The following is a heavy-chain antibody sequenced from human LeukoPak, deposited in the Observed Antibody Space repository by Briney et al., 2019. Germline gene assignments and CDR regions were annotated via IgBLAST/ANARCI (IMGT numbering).Heavy chain of an antibody. V-gene: IGHV3-23*01. J-gene: IGHJ4*02. D-gene: IGHD3-9*01. CDR3: AKIPLSPFYDILTGCEGNHDY. CDR2: ISGSGGST. Sequence: PGGSLRLSCAASGFTFSSYAMSWVRQAPGKGLEWVSAISGSGGSTYYADSVKGRFTISRDNSKNTLYLQMNSLRAEDTAVYYCAKIPLSPFYDILTGCEGNHDYWGQGTLVTVSS. CDR1: GFTFSSYA.